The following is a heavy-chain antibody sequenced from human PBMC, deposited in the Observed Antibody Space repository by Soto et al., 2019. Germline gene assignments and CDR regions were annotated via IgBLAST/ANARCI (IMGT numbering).Heavy chain of an antibody. CDR2: INAGNGNT. CDR1: GYTFTSYA. J-gene: IGHJ4*02. V-gene: IGHV1-3*01. CDR3: AGEMDTAMVFNY. Sequence: ASVKVSCKASGYTFTSYAMHWVRQAPGQRLEWMGWINAGNGNTKYSQKFQGRVTITRDTSASTAYMELSSPRSEDTAVYYCAGEMDTAMVFNYWGQGTLVTSPQ. D-gene: IGHD5-18*01.